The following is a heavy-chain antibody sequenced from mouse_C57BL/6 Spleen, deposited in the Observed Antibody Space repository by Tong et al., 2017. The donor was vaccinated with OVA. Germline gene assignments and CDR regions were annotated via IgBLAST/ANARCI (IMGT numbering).Heavy chain of an antibody. Sequence: EVQLQESGGDLVKPGGSLKLSCAASGFTFSSYGMSWVRQTPDKRLEWVATISSGGSYTYYPDSVKGRFTISRDNAKNTLYLQMSSLKSEDTAMYYCARPVNLAWFACWGQGTLVTVSA. V-gene: IGHV5-6*01. CDR3: ARPVNLAWFAC. D-gene: IGHD2-2*01. CDR1: GFTFSSYG. CDR2: ISSGGSYT. J-gene: IGHJ3*01.